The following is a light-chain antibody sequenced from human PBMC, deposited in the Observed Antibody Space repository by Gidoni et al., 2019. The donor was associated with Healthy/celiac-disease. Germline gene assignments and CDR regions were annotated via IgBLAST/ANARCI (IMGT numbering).Light chain of an antibody. CDR3: QQLNSYLYT. J-gene: IGKJ2*01. CDR2: AAS. Sequence: QLTQSPAFLSASVGDRVPITCRASQGISSYLAWYQQKPGKAPKLLIYAASTLQSGVPSRFSGSGSGTEFTLTISSLQPEDFATYYCQQLNSYLYTFGQGTKLEIK. CDR1: QGISSY. V-gene: IGKV1-9*01.